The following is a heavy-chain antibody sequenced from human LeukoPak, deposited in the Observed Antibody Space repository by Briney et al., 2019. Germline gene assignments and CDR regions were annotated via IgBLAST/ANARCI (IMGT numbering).Heavy chain of an antibody. D-gene: IGHD3-10*01. CDR3: AIGFSMVRGFGWFDP. CDR2: INHSGST. Sequence: SETLSLTCAVYGGSFSGYYWSWIRQPPGKGLEWIGEINHSGSTNYNPYFKSRVTISVDTSKNQFSLKLSSVPAADTAVYYCAIGFSMVRGFGWFDPWGQGTLVTVSS. V-gene: IGHV4-34*01. CDR1: GGSFSGYY. J-gene: IGHJ5*02.